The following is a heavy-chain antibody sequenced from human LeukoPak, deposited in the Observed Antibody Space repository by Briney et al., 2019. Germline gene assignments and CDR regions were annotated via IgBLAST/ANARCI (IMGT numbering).Heavy chain of an antibody. CDR1: GYTFTNYG. CDR3: ARFPRY. J-gene: IGHJ4*02. V-gene: IGHV1-18*01. D-gene: IGHD6-6*01. CDR2: ISAYNGHT. Sequence: ASVRVSCRASGYTFTNYGISWVRQAPGQGLEWMGWISAYNGHTKYAQKVQGRVTMTRDTSTSTAYMELRSLRSGDTAVYYCARFPRYWGQGTLVIVSS.